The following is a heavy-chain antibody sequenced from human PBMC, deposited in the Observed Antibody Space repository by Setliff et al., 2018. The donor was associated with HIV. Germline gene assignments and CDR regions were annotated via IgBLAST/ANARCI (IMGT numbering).Heavy chain of an antibody. CDR1: GGSISSGSYY. CDR2: IYTSGST. J-gene: IGHJ4*02. V-gene: IGHV4-61*09. D-gene: IGHD3-10*01. CDR3: ARGWMIPHYNDY. Sequence: PSETLSLTCTVSGGSISSGSYYWSWMRQPAGKGLEWIGHIYTSGSTNYNPSLKSRVTISVDTSKNQFSLKVNSVTAADTAVYYCARGWMIPHYNDYWGQGTLVTVSS.